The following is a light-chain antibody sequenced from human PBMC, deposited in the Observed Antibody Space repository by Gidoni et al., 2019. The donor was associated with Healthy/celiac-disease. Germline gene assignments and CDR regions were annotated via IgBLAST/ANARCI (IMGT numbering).Light chain of an antibody. Sequence: EIVLTQSPGTLSLSPGERATLSCRASQSVSSSYLAWYQPKPGQAPRLLIYGASSRATGIPDRFSGSGSGTDFTLTISRLEPEDFAVYYCQQYGSSFTFXPXTKVDIK. J-gene: IGKJ3*01. CDR2: GAS. CDR1: QSVSSSY. CDR3: QQYGSSFT. V-gene: IGKV3-20*01.